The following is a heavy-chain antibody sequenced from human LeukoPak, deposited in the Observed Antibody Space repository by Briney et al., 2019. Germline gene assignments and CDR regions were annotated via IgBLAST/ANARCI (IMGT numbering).Heavy chain of an antibody. V-gene: IGHV3-23*01. CDR3: AKDLRLYYYDTSGYSDY. Sequence: GGSLRLSCAASGFTFSSYGMSWVRQAPGKGLEWVSSISGSGGSTYYADSVKGRSTISRDNSKNTLYLRMNSLRAEDTAVYYSAKDLRLYYYDTSGYSDYWGQGTLVTVSS. J-gene: IGHJ4*02. CDR2: ISGSGGST. D-gene: IGHD3-22*01. CDR1: GFTFSSYG.